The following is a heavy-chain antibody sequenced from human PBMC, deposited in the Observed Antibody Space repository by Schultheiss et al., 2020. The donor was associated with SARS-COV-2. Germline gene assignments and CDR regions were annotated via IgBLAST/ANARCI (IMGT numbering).Heavy chain of an antibody. CDR1: AFTFSDYA. V-gene: IGHV3-13*01. CDR2: IGTAGDT. J-gene: IGHJ6*02. D-gene: IGHD3-3*01. CDR3: ARGGGHYDFWSGYLGGMYYYYGMDV. Sequence: GESLKISCAASAFTFSDYAMHWVRQATGKGLEWVSAIGTAGDTYYPGSVKGRFTISRENAKNSLYLQMNSLRAGDTAVYYCARGGGHYDFWSGYLGGMYYYYGMDVWGQGTTVTVSS.